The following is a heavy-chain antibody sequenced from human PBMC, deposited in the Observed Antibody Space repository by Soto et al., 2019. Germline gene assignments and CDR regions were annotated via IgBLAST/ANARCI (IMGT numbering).Heavy chain of an antibody. CDR1: AGSISSDGFY. CDR2: IYHSGGT. D-gene: IGHD5-12*01. Sequence: SETLSLTCSVSAGSISSDGFYWNWIRQPPGKGLEWIGYIYHSGGTYSSPSLRSRVTISVDTSKNQFTLKLSSVTAAGTAVYYCARDRGGYGVFDYWGQGTLVTVSS. V-gene: IGHV4-31*03. CDR3: ARDRGGYGVFDY. J-gene: IGHJ4*02.